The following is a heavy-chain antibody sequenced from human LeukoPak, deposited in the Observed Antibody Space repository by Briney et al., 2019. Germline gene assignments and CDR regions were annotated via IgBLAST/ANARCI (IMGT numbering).Heavy chain of an antibody. CDR3: ARANYDYVWGSYRFNWFDP. D-gene: IGHD3-16*02. CDR2: SYYSGST. Sequence: SQTLSLTCTVSGGSISSGDYYWSWIRQPPGKGLEWIGYSYYSGSTYYNPSLKSRVTISVDTSKNQFSLKLSSVTAADTAVYYCARANYDYVWGSYRFNWFDPWGQGTLVTVSS. J-gene: IGHJ5*02. CDR1: GGSISSGDYY. V-gene: IGHV4-30-4*01.